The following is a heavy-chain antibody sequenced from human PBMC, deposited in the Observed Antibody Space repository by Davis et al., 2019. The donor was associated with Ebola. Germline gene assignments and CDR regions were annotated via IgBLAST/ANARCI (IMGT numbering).Heavy chain of an antibody. Sequence: GESLKISCAASGFTFCSYIMNWVRQAPGKGLEWVSYISSSSSTIYYADSVKGRFTISRDNAKNSLYLQMNSLRAEDTSVYYCASGKRYFDWLLPFDYWGQGTLVTVSS. J-gene: IGHJ4*02. CDR1: GFTFCSYI. V-gene: IGHV3-48*01. D-gene: IGHD3-9*01. CDR2: ISSSSSTI. CDR3: ASGKRYFDWLLPFDY.